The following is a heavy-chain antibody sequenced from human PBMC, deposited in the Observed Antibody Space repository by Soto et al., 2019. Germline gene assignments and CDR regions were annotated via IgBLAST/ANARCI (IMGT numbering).Heavy chain of an antibody. CDR3: ARDTFSITRTREGTEA. D-gene: IGHD3-16*01. Sequence: PGGSLRLSCAASGFTVSSNYMSWVRQAPGKGLEWVSVIYSGGSTYYADSVKGRFTISRDNSKNTLYLQMNSLRAEDTAVYYCARDTFSITRTREGTEAWGHGTTVTVSS. CDR2: IYSGGST. V-gene: IGHV3-53*01. J-gene: IGHJ6*02. CDR1: GFTVSSNY.